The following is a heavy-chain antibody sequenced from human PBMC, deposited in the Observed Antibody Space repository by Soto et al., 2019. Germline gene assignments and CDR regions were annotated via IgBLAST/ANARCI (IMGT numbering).Heavy chain of an antibody. J-gene: IGHJ4*02. CDR2: IYHSGST. D-gene: IGHD2-21*01. CDR3: ARGNVVAIDY. CDR1: GGSISSGGYS. Sequence: SETLSLTCAVSGGSISSGGYSWSWIRQPPGKGLEWIGYIYHSGSTYYNQSLKSRVTISVDRSKNQFSLKLSSVTAADTAVYYCARGNVVAIDYWGQGTLVTVLL. V-gene: IGHV4-30-2*01.